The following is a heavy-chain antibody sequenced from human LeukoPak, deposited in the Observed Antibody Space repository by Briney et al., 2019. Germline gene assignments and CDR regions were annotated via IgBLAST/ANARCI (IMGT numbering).Heavy chain of an antibody. D-gene: IGHD2-15*01. V-gene: IGHV3-30-3*01. CDR3: ANHLEYCSTGSCSYFDY. CDR2: ISYDESNK. Sequence: GGSLRLSCAASGFTFSSYAMHWVRQAPGKGLEWVAVISYDESNKYYADSVKGRFTISRDNSKNMLYLQMNSLRADDTAVYYCANHLEYCSTGSCSYFDYWGQGTLVTVSS. CDR1: GFTFSSYA. J-gene: IGHJ4*02.